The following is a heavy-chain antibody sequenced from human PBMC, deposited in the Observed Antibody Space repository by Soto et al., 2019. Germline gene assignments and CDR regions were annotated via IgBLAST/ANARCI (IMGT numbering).Heavy chain of an antibody. CDR2: IWYDGSNK. CDR3: ARDPSAARGYFDY. CDR1: GFTFSSYG. J-gene: IGHJ4*02. V-gene: IGHV3-33*01. D-gene: IGHD1-26*01. Sequence: QVQLVESGGGVVQPGRSLRLSCAASGFTFSSYGMHWVRQAPGKGLEWVAVIWYDGSNKYYADSVKGRFTISRDNSKKTLYLQMNSVRAEDTAVYYCARDPSAARGYFDYWGQGTLVTVSS.